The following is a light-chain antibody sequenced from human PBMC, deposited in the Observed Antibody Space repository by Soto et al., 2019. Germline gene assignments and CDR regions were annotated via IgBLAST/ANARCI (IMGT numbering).Light chain of an antibody. V-gene: IGKV3-15*01. CDR3: QQYSDWPLT. CDR1: QSVRSN. CDR2: GAS. Sequence: EIVMTQSPDTLSVSPGEKATLSCSASQSVRSNLAWYQQKPGKAPRLLIVGASTGATGVPARFSGGGSETAFTLTINGLQSEDFATYYCQQYSDWPLTFGGGTKVES. J-gene: IGKJ4*01.